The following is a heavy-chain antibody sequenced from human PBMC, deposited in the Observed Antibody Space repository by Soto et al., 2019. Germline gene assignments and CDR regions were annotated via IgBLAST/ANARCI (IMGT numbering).Heavy chain of an antibody. CDR2: VSPAGTT. CDR1: GFSFSSYG. Sequence: EVQLLESGGGLVQPGGSLRLSCAASGFSFSSYGMNWVRLAPGEGLEWVSTVSPAGTTLYADSVRGRFTISRDNSKSTVDLQMNGLIVDDTAIYYCVRSWAYWGRGTVVTVSS. J-gene: IGHJ4*02. CDR3: VRSWAY. V-gene: IGHV3-23*01. D-gene: IGHD6-13*01.